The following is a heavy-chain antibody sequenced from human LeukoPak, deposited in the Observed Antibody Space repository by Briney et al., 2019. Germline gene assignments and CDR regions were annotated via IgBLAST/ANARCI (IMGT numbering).Heavy chain of an antibody. CDR3: ARDQAG. D-gene: IGHD1-14*01. V-gene: IGHV3-7*04. Sequence: GGSLRLSCAASGITSSSYWMSWVRQAPGKGLEWVANINQDGSEKYYVDSVKGRFTISRDNAKNSLYLQMNSLRAEDTAVYYCARDQAGWGQGTLVTVSS. J-gene: IGHJ4*02. CDR2: INQDGSEK. CDR1: GITSSSYW.